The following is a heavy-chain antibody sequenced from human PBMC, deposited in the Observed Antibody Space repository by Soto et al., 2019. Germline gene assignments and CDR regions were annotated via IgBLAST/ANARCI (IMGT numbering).Heavy chain of an antibody. CDR2: IGGSGTGGRT. J-gene: IGHJ6*02. V-gene: IGHV3-23*01. CDR3: AQSPGGLDGYYSDAYGTDV. Sequence: EVHLLESGGDLVQPGGSLRLSCTASGLTFSTYAMSWVRQAPGKGLEWVSAIGGSGTGGRTYYADSVKGRFTTSRDDSKNTWYMQMKTLRAEETAVYYCAQSPGGLDGYYSDAYGTDVWGHWTTVTVS. D-gene: IGHD5-12*01. CDR1: GLTFSTYA.